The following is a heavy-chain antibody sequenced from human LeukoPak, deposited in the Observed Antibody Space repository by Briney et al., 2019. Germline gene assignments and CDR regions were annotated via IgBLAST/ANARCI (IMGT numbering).Heavy chain of an antibody. Sequence: PSETLSLTCTVSGGSIGSGDYYWSLIRQYPGKGLEWIGYIYYSGRNSYNPSLKSRLSISVDTSENQFSLKLTYVTAADTAIYYSSRESQSGWFDPWGQGTLVTVSS. CDR1: GGSIGSGDYY. CDR3: SRESQSGWFDP. V-gene: IGHV4-31*03. D-gene: IGHD3-10*01. CDR2: IYYSGRN. J-gene: IGHJ5*02.